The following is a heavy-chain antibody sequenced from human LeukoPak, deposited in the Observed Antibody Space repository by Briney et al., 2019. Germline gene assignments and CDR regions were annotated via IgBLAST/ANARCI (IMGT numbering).Heavy chain of an antibody. CDR1: GFTFSSYW. CDR2: INTDGSST. CDR3: AKSAYYDFWSGYSPDYFDY. Sequence: GGSLRLSCAASGFTFSSYWMNWVRQAPGKGLVWVSRINTDGSSTSYADSVKGRFTISRDNATNTLYLQMNSLRAEDTAVYYCAKSAYYDFWSGYSPDYFDYWGQGTLVTVSS. J-gene: IGHJ4*02. V-gene: IGHV3-74*01. D-gene: IGHD3-3*01.